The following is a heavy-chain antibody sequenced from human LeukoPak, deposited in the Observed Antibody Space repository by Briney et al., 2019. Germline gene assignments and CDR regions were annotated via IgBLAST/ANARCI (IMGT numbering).Heavy chain of an antibody. Sequence: SETLSLTCTVSGGSISSHHWSWIRQPPGKGLEWIAYLIDSVNTKDNPSLQSRLTLSADTSRNQFSLRLSSVTAADTAVYYCATLKRGSIYGYFDFWGQGIEVSVSS. D-gene: IGHD5-18*01. CDR1: GGSISSHH. V-gene: IGHV4-59*11. J-gene: IGHJ4*02. CDR2: LIDSVNT. CDR3: ATLKRGSIYGYFDF.